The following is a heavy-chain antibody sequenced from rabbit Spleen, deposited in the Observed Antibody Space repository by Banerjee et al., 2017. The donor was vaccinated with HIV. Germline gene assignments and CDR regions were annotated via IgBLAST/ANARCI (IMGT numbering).Heavy chain of an antibody. CDR2: IDPVFGIT. CDR1: GFTLSSYY. CDR3: ARDGAGGTYFNL. D-gene: IGHD8-1*01. V-gene: IGHV1S7*01. Sequence: QLKESGGGLVQPGGSLKLSCKASGFTLSSYYMNWVRQAPGKGLEWIGYIDPVFGITYYASWVNGRFSISRENAQNTLYLQLNSLTAADTATYFCARDGAGGTYFNLWGPGTLVTVS. J-gene: IGHJ4*01.